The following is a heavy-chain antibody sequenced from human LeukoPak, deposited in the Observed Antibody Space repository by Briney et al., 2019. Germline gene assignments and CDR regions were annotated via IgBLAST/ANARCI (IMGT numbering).Heavy chain of an antibody. J-gene: IGHJ4*02. V-gene: IGHV4-34*01. CDR2: INNSGST. Sequence: SETLSLTCAVYGGSFSGYYWSWIRQPPGKGLEWIGEINNSGSTNYNPSLKSRVTISVDTSKNQFSLKLSSVTAADTAVYYCAREGWGRYYGSWTMGTTRFAYWGQGTLVTVSS. CDR1: GGSFSGYY. D-gene: IGHD3-10*01. CDR3: AREGWGRYYGSWTMGTTRFAY.